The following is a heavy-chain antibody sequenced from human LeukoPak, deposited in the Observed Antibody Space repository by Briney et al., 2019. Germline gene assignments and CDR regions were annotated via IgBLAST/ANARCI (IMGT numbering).Heavy chain of an antibody. Sequence: PSETLSLTCTVSGGSISSYYWSWIRQPAGKGLEWIGRIYTSGSTNYNASLKSRVSMSVDTSRNQFSLKLSSVTAADTAVFYCARENSGSYREFDYWGQGTLVTVSS. V-gene: IGHV4-4*07. CDR2: IYTSGST. CDR3: ARENSGSYREFDY. J-gene: IGHJ4*02. D-gene: IGHD1-26*01. CDR1: GGSISSYY.